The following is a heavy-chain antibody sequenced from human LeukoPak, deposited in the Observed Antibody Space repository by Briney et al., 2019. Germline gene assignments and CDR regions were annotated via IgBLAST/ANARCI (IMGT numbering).Heavy chain of an antibody. V-gene: IGHV1-18*01. J-gene: IGHJ5*02. D-gene: IGHD3-10*01. Sequence: ASVKVSCKASGYTFTSYGISWVRQAPGQGLEWMGWISAYNGNTNYAQRLQGRVTMTTDTSTSTAYMELRSLRSDDTAVYYCARRATYYYGSGSSTTFDPWGQGTLVTVSS. CDR2: ISAYNGNT. CDR1: GYTFTSYG. CDR3: ARRATYYYGSGSSTTFDP.